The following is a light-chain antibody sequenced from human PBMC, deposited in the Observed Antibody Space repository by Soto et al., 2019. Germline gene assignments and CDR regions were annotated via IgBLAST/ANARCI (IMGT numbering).Light chain of an antibody. CDR2: KAS. Sequence: DIQMAQSPSTLSASVGDRVTITCRASQSISNYLAWYQQKPGTAPKLLIYKASNLESGVPSRFIGSGSGTEFTLTISSLQPDDFATYYCEQYSGPSPWTFGQGTRVEIK. V-gene: IGKV1-5*03. CDR1: QSISNY. CDR3: EQYSGPSPWT. J-gene: IGKJ1*01.